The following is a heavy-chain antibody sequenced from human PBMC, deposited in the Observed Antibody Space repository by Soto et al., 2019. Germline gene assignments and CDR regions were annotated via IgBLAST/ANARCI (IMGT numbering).Heavy chain of an antibody. CDR1: GYTLTRYG. J-gene: IGHJ4*02. V-gene: IGHV1-18*04. CDR2: ISAYNGNT. Sequence: SVKVSCKSSGYTLTRYGISGVRQAPEQGLEWMGWISAYNGNTNYPQKFQGRVTMTTDTSTSTAYMELRRLRSDDTAVYYCARPKYYYDTSGYFMPDYWGQGTQVTGSS. D-gene: IGHD3-22*01. CDR3: ARPKYYYDTSGYFMPDY.